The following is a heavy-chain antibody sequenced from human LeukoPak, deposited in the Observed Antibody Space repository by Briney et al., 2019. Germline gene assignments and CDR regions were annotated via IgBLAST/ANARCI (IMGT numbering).Heavy chain of an antibody. Sequence: GGSLRLSCAASGFTVSSYAMHWVRQPIGKGLEWVSALGIAGDTFYPDSVKGRFTISRENAKNSLYLQMNSLRAEDTAMYYCARQKQSHGNFDCWGQGTLVTVSS. V-gene: IGHV3-13*01. CDR3: ARQKQSHGNFDC. J-gene: IGHJ4*02. CDR1: GFTVSSYA. CDR2: LGIAGDT. D-gene: IGHD1-26*01.